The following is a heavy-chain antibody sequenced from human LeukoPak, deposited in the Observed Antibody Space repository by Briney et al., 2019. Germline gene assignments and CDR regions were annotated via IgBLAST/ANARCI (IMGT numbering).Heavy chain of an antibody. CDR2: IIPILGIA. CDR1: GVTFSSYA. Sequence: SVKVSCKASGVTFSSYAISWVRQAPGQGLEWLGRIIPILGIANYAQKFQGRVTITADKSTSTAYMELSSLRSEDTAVYYCARRYCSGGSCYEDYWGQGTLVTVSS. D-gene: IGHD2-15*01. CDR3: ARRYCSGGSCYEDY. V-gene: IGHV1-69*04. J-gene: IGHJ4*02.